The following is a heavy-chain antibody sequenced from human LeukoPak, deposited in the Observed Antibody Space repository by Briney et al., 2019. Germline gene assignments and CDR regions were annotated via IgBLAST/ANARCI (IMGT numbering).Heavy chain of an antibody. CDR2: IIPIFGTA. CDR3: ARAYSSSWYYYYYMDV. Sequence: SVKVSCKASGGTFSSDAINWVRQAPGQGLEWMGGIIPIFGTANYAQKFQGRVTITTDESTSTAYMELSSLRSEDTAVYYCARAYSSSWYYYYYMDVWGKGTTVTVSS. CDR1: GGTFSSDA. V-gene: IGHV1-69*05. J-gene: IGHJ6*03. D-gene: IGHD6-13*01.